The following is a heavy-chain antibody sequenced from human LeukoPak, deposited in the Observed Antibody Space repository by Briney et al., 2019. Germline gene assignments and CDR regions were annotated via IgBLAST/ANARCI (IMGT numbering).Heavy chain of an antibody. CDR2: ISAYNGNT. J-gene: IGHJ4*02. CDR3: ARSAQYYYDSSGYL. CDR1: GYTFTSYG. V-gene: IGHV1-18*01. D-gene: IGHD3-22*01. Sequence: ASVTVSCKASGYTFTSYGISWVRQAPGQGLEWMGWISAYNGNTNYAQKLQGRVTMTTDTSTSTAYMELRSLRSDDTAVYYCARSAQYYYDSSGYLWGQGTLVTVSS.